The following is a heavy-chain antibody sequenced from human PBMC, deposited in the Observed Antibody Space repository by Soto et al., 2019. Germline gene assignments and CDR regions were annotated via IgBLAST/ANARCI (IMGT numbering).Heavy chain of an antibody. CDR2: IYQSGST. V-gene: IGHV4-30-2*01. Sequence: SETLSLTCAVSGGSISSGGYSWSWIRQPPGKGLEWIGYIYQSGSTYYNPSLKSRVTISVDTSKNQFSLKLSSVTAADTAVYFCAGGNTTKGMANFDYWGQGTLVTVSS. CDR3: AGGNTTKGMANFDY. D-gene: IGHD2-2*01. J-gene: IGHJ4*02. CDR1: GGSISSGGYS.